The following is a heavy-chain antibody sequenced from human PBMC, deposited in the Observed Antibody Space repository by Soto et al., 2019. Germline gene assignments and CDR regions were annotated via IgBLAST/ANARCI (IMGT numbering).Heavy chain of an antibody. CDR1: GFTFSSYA. CDR2: ISCDGSNK. Sequence: PGGSLRLSCAASGFTFSSYAMHWVRQAPGKGLEWVAVISCDGSNKYYADSVKGRFTISRDNAKNSMYLQMNSLRAEDTAVYYCARVGPPSDVWVQGTTVTVSS. V-gene: IGHV3-30-3*01. J-gene: IGHJ6*02. CDR3: ARVGPPSDV.